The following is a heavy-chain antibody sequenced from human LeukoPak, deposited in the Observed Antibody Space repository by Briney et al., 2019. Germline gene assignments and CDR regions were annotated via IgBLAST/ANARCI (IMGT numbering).Heavy chain of an antibody. J-gene: IGHJ5*02. V-gene: IGHV4-38-2*02. CDR3: ARQYSTNWYDDRGWFDP. Sequence: SETLSLTCSVSTYSISSAYYWGWIRQPPGKGLQWIGSIYHSGSTSYNPSLKSRVTISVDTSKNQFSLKLSSVTAADTAFYYCARQYSTNWYDDRGWFDPWGQGTLVTVSP. CDR1: TYSISSAYY. D-gene: IGHD6-13*01. CDR2: IYHSGST.